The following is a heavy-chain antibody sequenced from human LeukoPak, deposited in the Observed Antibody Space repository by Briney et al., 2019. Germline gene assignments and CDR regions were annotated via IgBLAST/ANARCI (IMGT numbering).Heavy chain of an antibody. CDR3: ARSPAGGSSSWCWFDP. V-gene: IGHV4-39*01. J-gene: IGHJ5*02. Sequence: SETLSLTCTVSGGSIGSSSYYWGWIRQPPGKGLEWIGSIYYSGSTYYNPSLKSRVTISVDTSKNQFSLKLSSVTAADTAVYYCARSPAGGSSSWCWFDPWGQGTLVTASS. CDR2: IYYSGST. CDR1: GGSIGSSSYY. D-gene: IGHD6-13*01.